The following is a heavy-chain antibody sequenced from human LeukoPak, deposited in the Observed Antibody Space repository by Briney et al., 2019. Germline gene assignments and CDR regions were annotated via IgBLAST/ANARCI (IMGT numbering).Heavy chain of an antibody. CDR3: ARDQYDSPHLRGYYYGMDV. CDR1: GFTFTSYG. J-gene: IGHJ6*02. CDR2: IIPILGIA. V-gene: IGHV1-69*04. D-gene: IGHD3-3*01. Sequence: GGSLRLSCAASGFTFTSYGISWVRQAPGQGLEWMGRIIPILGIANYAQKLQGRVTITADKSTSTAYMELSSLRSEDTAVYYCARDQYDSPHLRGYYYGMDVWGQGTTVTVSS.